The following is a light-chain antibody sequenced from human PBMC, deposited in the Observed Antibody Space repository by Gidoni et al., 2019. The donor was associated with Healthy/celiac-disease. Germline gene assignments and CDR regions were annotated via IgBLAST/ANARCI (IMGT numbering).Light chain of an antibody. CDR3: QQSYSTPST. V-gene: IGKV1-39*01. CDR1: QSISSY. CDR2: AAS. J-gene: IGKJ4*02. Sequence: IQMPHPPSSLSASVGDRVTITCRASQSISSYLNWYQQKPGKAPKLLIYAASSLQSGVPSRFSGSGSGTDFTLTISSLQPEDFATYYCQQSYSTPSTFGGXTKVEIK.